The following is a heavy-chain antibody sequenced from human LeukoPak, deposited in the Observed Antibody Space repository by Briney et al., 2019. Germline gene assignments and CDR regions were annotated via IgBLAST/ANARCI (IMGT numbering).Heavy chain of an antibody. CDR1: GYTFTSYA. CDR3: ARGAAAGKTYDY. Sequence: ASVKVSCKASGYTFTSYAMHWVRQAPGQRLEWMGWINAGNGNTKYSQKSQGRVTITRDTSASTAYMELSSLRSEDTAVYYGARGAAAGKTYDYWGQGTLVTVSS. J-gene: IGHJ4*02. V-gene: IGHV1-3*01. D-gene: IGHD6-13*01. CDR2: INAGNGNT.